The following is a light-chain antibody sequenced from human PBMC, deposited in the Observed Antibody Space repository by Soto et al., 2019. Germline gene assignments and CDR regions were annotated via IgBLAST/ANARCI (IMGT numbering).Light chain of an antibody. J-gene: IGLJ1*01. V-gene: IGLV2-14*01. Sequence: QSVLTQPASVSGSPGQSITISCTGTSSDVGGYNSVSWYQQHPGKAPKLMIFDVSSRPSGVSNRFSGSKSGNTASLTISGLQAEDEADYYRCSYTSGSTLYVFGTGTKVTVL. CDR1: SSDVGGYNS. CDR3: CSYTSGSTLYV. CDR2: DVS.